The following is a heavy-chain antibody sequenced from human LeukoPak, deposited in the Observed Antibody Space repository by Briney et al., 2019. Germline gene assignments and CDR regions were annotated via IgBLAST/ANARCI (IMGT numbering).Heavy chain of an antibody. D-gene: IGHD1-26*01. CDR3: ARRVGGTPDY. J-gene: IGHJ4*02. CDR2: IGGDGRGT. V-gene: IGHV3-23*01. CDR1: GFTFSNHA. Sequence: PGGSLRLSCAASGFTFSNHAMTWVRQAPGKGLEWVSAIGGDGRGTGYADSVKGRFTISRDNSKNTLYLEMNSLRAEDTARYYCARRVGGTPDYWGPGTLVTVSS.